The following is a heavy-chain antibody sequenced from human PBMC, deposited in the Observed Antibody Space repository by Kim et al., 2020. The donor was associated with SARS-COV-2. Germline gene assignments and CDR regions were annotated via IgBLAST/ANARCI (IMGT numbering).Heavy chain of an antibody. Sequence: ASVKVSCKASGYTFTTYIIHWVRQAPGQGLEWMGWINAGNDNTKYSQNFQCRVTITSDTSATTAYMDLFSLRSEDTAVYYCARSVTTDYYFDNWGQGTLVTVSS. V-gene: IGHV1-3*01. CDR3: ARSVTTDYYFDN. CDR1: GYTFTTYI. CDR2: INAGNDNT. J-gene: IGHJ4*02. D-gene: IGHD4-17*01.